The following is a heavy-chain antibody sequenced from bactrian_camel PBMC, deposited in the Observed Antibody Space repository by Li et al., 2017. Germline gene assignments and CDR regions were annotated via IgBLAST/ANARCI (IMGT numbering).Heavy chain of an antibody. Sequence: VQLVESGGGLVQPGGSLRLSCASSGFTFSGYDMSWVRLAPGKGLEWVSNIYTDGIIHYADSVKGRFTISKDNAKNTHYLQMNSLKPEDTAMYYCAAESLCTVVSGIDFTEYNHRGQGTQVTVS. J-gene: IGHJ4*01. D-gene: IGHD6*01. V-gene: IGHV3S10*01. CDR2: IYTDGII. CDR1: GFTFSGYD.